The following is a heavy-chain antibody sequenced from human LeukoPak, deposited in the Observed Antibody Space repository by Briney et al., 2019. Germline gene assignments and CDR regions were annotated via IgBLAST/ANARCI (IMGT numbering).Heavy chain of an antibody. CDR1: GVSISNYY. J-gene: IGHJ1*01. V-gene: IGHV4-59*08. Sequence: SETLSLTCTVSGVSISNYYWSWIRQPPGKGLEWIGYIYYSGNTNYNPSLKSRVTISADTSKNQCSLRLSSVTAADTAVYYCATTFSGYISSWPEYFQHWGQGTLVTVSS. D-gene: IGHD6-13*01. CDR3: ATTFSGYISSWPEYFQH. CDR2: IYYSGNT.